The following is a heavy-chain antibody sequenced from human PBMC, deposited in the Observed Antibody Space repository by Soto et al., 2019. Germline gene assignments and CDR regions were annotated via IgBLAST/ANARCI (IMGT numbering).Heavy chain of an antibody. CDR2: ISAYNGNT. CDR1: GYTFTSYG. D-gene: IGHD2-2*01. Sequence: QVQLVQSGAEVKKPGASVKVSCKASGYTFTSYGISWVRQAPGQGLEWMGWISAYNGNTNYAQKLQGRVTMTTDTSTSTGDMELRRLRSDDTAVYYCAREGGYCISTSCYYSYYGMDVWGQGTTVTVSS. V-gene: IGHV1-18*01. J-gene: IGHJ6*02. CDR3: AREGGYCISTSCYYSYYGMDV.